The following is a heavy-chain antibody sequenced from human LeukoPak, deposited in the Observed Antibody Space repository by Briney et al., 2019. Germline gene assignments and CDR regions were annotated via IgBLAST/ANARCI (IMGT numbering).Heavy chain of an antibody. J-gene: IGHJ5*02. V-gene: IGHV1-69*13. CDR1: GGTFNNYA. CDR3: ARVTHAELSTWFDP. Sequence: SVKVSCKASGGTFNNYAINWVRQAPGQGLEWMGGIIPIFGSSNYAQKFQGSVTITADESTTTAYMELSSLRSEDTAVYYCARVTHAELSTWFDPWGQGTLGTVSS. CDR2: IIPIFGSS. D-gene: IGHD1-26*01.